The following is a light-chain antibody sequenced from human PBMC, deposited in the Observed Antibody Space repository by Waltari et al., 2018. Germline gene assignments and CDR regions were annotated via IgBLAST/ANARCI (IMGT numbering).Light chain of an antibody. CDR2: GAS. J-gene: IGKJ1*01. V-gene: IGKV3-20*01. Sequence: EILLTQSPGTLSLSPGERATLSCRASQSVTRALAWYQQKPGQAPRLLIYGASNRATCIPDRFSGSGSGTDFSLTISRLEPEDCAVYYCQHYVRLPATFGQGTKVEIK. CDR1: QSVTRAL. CDR3: QHYVRLPAT.